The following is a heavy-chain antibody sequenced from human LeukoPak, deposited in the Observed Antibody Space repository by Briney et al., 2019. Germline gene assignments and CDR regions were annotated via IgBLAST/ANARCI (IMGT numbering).Heavy chain of an antibody. Sequence: GGSLRLSCAASGFTFSSYSMSWVRQAPGKGLEWVSFISSSSNTKYNADSVKGRFTISRDNAKNSLNLQMNSLRAEDTAVYYCAKDSYQGDWGLDAFDVWGQGTVVTVSS. V-gene: IGHV3-48*01. CDR1: GFTFSSYS. CDR2: ISSSSNTK. J-gene: IGHJ3*01. CDR3: AKDSYQGDWGLDAFDV. D-gene: IGHD2-21*02.